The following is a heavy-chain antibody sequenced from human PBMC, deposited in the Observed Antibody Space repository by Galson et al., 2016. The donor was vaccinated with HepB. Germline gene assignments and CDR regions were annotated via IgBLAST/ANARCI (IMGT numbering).Heavy chain of an antibody. D-gene: IGHD3-10*01. J-gene: IGHJ4*02. CDR3: ARAFSRESGFDY. V-gene: IGHV3-21*01. CDR1: GFTFSSYS. Sequence: SLRLSCAASGFTFSSYSMNWVRQALGKGLEWVSSISSRSSYIYHADSVKGRFTISRDNAKNSLYLQMNSLRAEDTAVYYCARAFSRESGFDYWGQGTLVTVSS. CDR2: ISSRSSYI.